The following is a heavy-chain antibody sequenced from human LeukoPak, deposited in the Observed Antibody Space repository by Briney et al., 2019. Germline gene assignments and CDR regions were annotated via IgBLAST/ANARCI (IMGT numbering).Heavy chain of an antibody. Sequence: GGSLRLSCAASGFTFNHYAMSWVRQAPGKGLEWVSAISKSGGDTYYADPVKGRFAISRDNSKNMLYLQMNSLRAEDTAVYYCARVYGSGRYYYGMDVWGQGTTVTVSS. V-gene: IGHV3-23*01. CDR3: ARVYGSGRYYYGMDV. D-gene: IGHD3-10*01. CDR2: ISKSGGDT. J-gene: IGHJ6*02. CDR1: GFTFNHYA.